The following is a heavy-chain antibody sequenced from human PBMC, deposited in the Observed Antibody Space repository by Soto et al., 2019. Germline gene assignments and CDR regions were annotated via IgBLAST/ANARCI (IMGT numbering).Heavy chain of an antibody. CDR1: GGSISSGDYY. V-gene: IGHV4-30-4*01. CDR2: IYYSGST. CDR3: ARRVSYGDYVGWFDP. Sequence: QVQLQESGPGLVKPSQTLSLTCTVSGGSISSGDYYWSWIRQPPGKGLEWIGYIYYSGSTYYNPSLKSRVTISVDTSKNQFSLKLSSVTATDTAVYYCARRVSYGDYVGWFDPWGQGTLVTVSS. J-gene: IGHJ5*02. D-gene: IGHD4-17*01.